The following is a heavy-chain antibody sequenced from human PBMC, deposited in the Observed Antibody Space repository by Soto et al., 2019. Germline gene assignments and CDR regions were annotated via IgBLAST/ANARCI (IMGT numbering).Heavy chain of an antibody. CDR2: ISTGSGGVI. CDR3: AREADSGGYRFDY. CDR1: GFTFSSYE. Sequence: EVQLVESGGGLVQPGGSLRLSCAASGFTFSSYEFIWVRQAPGKGLEWLSYISTGSGGVIYYVDSVKGRFTISRDNAKNSLYLLMNSLRAEDTAVYYCAREADSGGYRFDYWGPGTLVTVSS. V-gene: IGHV3-48*03. D-gene: IGHD3-22*01. J-gene: IGHJ4*02.